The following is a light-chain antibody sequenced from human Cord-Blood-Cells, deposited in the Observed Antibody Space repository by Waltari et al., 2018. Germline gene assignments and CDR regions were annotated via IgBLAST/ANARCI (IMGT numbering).Light chain of an antibody. V-gene: IGLV5-45*02. J-gene: IGLJ2*01. CDR3: MIWHSSASV. CDR2: YKSDSDK. Sequence: QAVLTQPSSLSASPGASASLTCTLRSGIHVGTYRIYWYQQKHGSPPQYHLWYKSDSDKQQGSGVPGRFSVSKDASANAWILLISGLQSEDESDYYCMIWHSSASVFGGGTKLTVL. CDR1: SGIHVGTYR.